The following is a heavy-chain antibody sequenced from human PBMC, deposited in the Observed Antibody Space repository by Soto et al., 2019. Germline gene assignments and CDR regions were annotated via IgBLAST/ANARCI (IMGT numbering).Heavy chain of an antibody. D-gene: IGHD1-26*01. J-gene: IGHJ3*02. CDR2: ISYDGSNK. V-gene: IGHV3-30-3*01. Sequence: GGSLRLSCAASGFTFSSYAMHWVRQAPGKGLEWVAVISYDGSNKYYADSVKGRFTISSDNSKNTLYLQMNSLRAEDTAVYYCARDYSGSSWGEHAFDIWGQGTMVTVSS. CDR3: ARDYSGSSWGEHAFDI. CDR1: GFTFSSYA.